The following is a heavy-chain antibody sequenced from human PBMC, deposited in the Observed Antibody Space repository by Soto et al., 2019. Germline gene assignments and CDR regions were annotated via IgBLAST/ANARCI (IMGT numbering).Heavy chain of an antibody. CDR1: GFTFSDYA. D-gene: IGHD3-16*01. CDR2: IKGGGSKK. J-gene: IGHJ4*02. CDR3: SRDEQGGRPDY. V-gene: IGHV3-7*04. Sequence: GGSLRLSCAASGFTFSDYAMSWVRQAPGKGLEWVAMIKGGGSKKYYVDSGKGRFAISRDNAKNSPYLQINSLRAEDTAGYYCSRDEQGGRPDYWGQGTLVTVSS.